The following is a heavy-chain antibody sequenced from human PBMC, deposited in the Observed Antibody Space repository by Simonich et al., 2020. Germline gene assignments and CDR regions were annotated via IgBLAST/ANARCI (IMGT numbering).Heavy chain of an antibody. V-gene: IGHV4-34*01. CDR2: INHSGST. Sequence: QVQLQQWGPGLLKPSETLSLTCAVYGGSFSGYYWSWIRQPPGKGLEWIGEINHSGSTNYNPSLKSRVTISVDTSKNQFSLKLSSVTAADTAVYYCARGKGWKNAFDIWGQGTMVTVSS. J-gene: IGHJ3*02. D-gene: IGHD1-1*01. CDR1: GGSFSGYY. CDR3: ARGKGWKNAFDI.